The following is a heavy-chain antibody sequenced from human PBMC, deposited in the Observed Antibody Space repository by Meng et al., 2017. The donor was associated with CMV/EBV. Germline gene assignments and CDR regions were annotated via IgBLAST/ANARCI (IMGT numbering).Heavy chain of an antibody. CDR3: ARMPRDGYNYIDY. J-gene: IGHJ4*02. V-gene: IGHV1-69*12. CDR2: IIPIFGTA. Sequence: QVQLVQSGAEVKKPGSSGKVSCKAFGGTFSSYAISWVRQAPGQGLEWMGGIIPIFGTANYAQKFQGRVTITADESTSTAYMELSSLRSEDTAVYYCARMPRDGYNYIDYWGQGTLVTVSS. D-gene: IGHD5-24*01. CDR1: GGTFSSYA.